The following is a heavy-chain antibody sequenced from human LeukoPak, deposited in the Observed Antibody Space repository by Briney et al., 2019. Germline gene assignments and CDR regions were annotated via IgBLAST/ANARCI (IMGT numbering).Heavy chain of an antibody. CDR1: GGTFSSYA. D-gene: IGHD6-19*01. Sequence: APVKVSCKASGGTFSSYAISWVRQAPGQGLEWMGGIIPIFGTANYAQKFQGRVTITADESTSTAYMELSSLRSEDTAVYYCARRSSGYSSGWYFGSRYYFDYWGQGTLVTVSS. V-gene: IGHV1-69*13. CDR2: IIPIFGTA. CDR3: ARRSSGYSSGWYFGSRYYFDY. J-gene: IGHJ4*02.